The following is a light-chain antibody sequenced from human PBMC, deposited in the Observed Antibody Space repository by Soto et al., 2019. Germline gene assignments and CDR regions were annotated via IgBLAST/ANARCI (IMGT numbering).Light chain of an antibody. CDR2: DVS. CDR1: SSDVGGYNY. J-gene: IGLJ1*01. CDR3: CSYAGNYIYV. V-gene: IGLV2-11*01. Sequence: QSVLTQPCSVSGSPGQSVTISCTGASSDVGGYNYVSWYQQHPGKAPKLMIYDVSKRPSGVPDRFSGSKSANTASLTISGLQAEDEADYYCCSYAGNYIYVFGTGTKVTVL.